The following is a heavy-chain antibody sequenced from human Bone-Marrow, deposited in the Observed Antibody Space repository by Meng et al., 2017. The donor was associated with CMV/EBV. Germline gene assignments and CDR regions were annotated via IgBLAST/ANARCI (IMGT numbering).Heavy chain of an antibody. J-gene: IGHJ4*02. Sequence: QVQLVQSGGGVVQPGGSLRLSCAASGLTFSNYGMHWVRQAPGKGLEWVTIIWNDGSKKYYADSVKGRFTVSRDNSKNTLYLQMDSLRIDDTAMYYCARGEGSTLPYDYWGQGTLVTVSS. V-gene: IGHV3-33*01. CDR1: GLTFSNYG. CDR3: ARGEGSTLPYDY. D-gene: IGHD3-10*01. CDR2: IWNDGSKK.